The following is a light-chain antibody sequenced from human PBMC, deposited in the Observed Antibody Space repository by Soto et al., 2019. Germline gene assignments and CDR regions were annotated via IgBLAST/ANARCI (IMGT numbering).Light chain of an antibody. J-gene: IGLJ1*01. V-gene: IGLV1-40*01. CDR1: NSNIGAGYD. CDR3: AAWDDNLNAYV. CDR2: VNT. Sequence: QSVLTQPPSVSGAPGQRVTISCTGSNSNIGAGYDVNWYQHFPGTAPKLLIYVNTNRPSGVPDRFSGSKSGSSTSLAINGLRSDDEADYYCAAWDDNLNAYVFGSGTKVTVL.